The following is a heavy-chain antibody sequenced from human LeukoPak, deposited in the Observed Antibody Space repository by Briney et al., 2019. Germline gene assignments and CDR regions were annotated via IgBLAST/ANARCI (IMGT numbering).Heavy chain of an antibody. D-gene: IGHD3-22*01. CDR3: ARGYDSSGWGSYYYYGMDV. V-gene: IGHV5-51*01. Sequence: GEFLKISCKGSRYTFTGYWIGWVRQMPGKGLEWMGIIYPGDSDTRYSPSFQGQVTISADKSISTAYLQWSSLKASDTAMYYCARGYDSSGWGSYYYYGMDVWGQGTTVTVSS. CDR2: IYPGDSDT. J-gene: IGHJ6*02. CDR1: RYTFTGYW.